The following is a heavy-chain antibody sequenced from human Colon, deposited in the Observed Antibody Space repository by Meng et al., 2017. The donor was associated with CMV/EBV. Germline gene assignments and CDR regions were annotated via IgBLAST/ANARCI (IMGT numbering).Heavy chain of an antibody. CDR2: IYPDDSDT. V-gene: IGHV5-51*01. CDR3: ATSLLVLPASVRPNHFDS. J-gene: IGHJ4*02. CDR1: GYSFATYW. D-gene: IGHD6-6*01. Sequence: GESLKISCKVSGYSFATYWIGWVRQMPGKGLEWMGIIYPDDSDTRYSPSFQGQVTFSVDKSIDTAYLEWSSLKASDTAMYYRATSLLVLPASVRPNHFDSWGQGTLVTVSS.